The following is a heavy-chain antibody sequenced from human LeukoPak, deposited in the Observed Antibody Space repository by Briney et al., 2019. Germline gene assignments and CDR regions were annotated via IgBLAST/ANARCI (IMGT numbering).Heavy chain of an antibody. J-gene: IGHJ1*01. CDR2: IIPIFGTA. V-gene: IGHV1-69*05. Sequence: SVKVSCKASGGTFSSYAISLVRQAPGQGLEWMGRIIPIFGTANYAQKFQGRVTITTDESTSTAYMELSSLRSEDTAVYYCARWKYYDSSGYYYGIVAEYFQHWGQGTLVTVSS. CDR3: ARWKYYDSSGYYYGIVAEYFQH. D-gene: IGHD3-22*01. CDR1: GGTFSSYA.